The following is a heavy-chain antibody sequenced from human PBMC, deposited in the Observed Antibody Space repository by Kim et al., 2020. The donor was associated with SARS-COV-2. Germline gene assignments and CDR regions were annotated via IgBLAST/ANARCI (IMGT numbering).Heavy chain of an antibody. J-gene: IGHJ5*02. V-gene: IGHV4-39*07. Sequence: SETLSLTCSVSGDFISANNFYWGWIRQFPGGRLEWIGEIFYTGSTFYNPSLEGRATISVDTSKNQFSLKLTPVTAADRAVYYCARDFGFSTGLFDTWGQGILVTVSS. D-gene: IGHD5-18*01. CDR1: GDFISANNFY. CDR2: IFYTGST. CDR3: ARDFGFSTGLFDT.